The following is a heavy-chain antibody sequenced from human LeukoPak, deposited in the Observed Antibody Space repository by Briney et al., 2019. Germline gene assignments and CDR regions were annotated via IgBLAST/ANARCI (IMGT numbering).Heavy chain of an antibody. Sequence: SGPALVKPTQTLTLTCTFSGFSLSTSGMCVSWIRQPPGKALEWLVLINWDDDKYYSTSLKTRLTISKDTSKNQVVLTMTNMDPVDTATYYCARAHEFWSGYNFDYWGQGTLVTVSS. CDR1: GFSLSTSGMC. D-gene: IGHD3-3*01. V-gene: IGHV2-70*01. CDR2: INWDDDK. J-gene: IGHJ4*02. CDR3: ARAHEFWSGYNFDY.